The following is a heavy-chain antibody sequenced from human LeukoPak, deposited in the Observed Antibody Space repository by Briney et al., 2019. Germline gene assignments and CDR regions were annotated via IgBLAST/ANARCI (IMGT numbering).Heavy chain of an antibody. CDR1: GGSISSGGYY. CDR2: IHHSGDT. D-gene: IGHD2-15*01. J-gene: IGHJ4*02. Sequence: PSQTLSLTCTVSGGSISSGGYYWSWIRQPPGKGLEWIGYIHHSGDTYQNPSLKSRVTVSSDRSKNQFYLKLSSVTAADTAVYYCAREKSPDYCSGGSCYFDYWGQGTLVTVSS. CDR3: AREKSPDYCSGGSCYFDY. V-gene: IGHV4-30-2*01.